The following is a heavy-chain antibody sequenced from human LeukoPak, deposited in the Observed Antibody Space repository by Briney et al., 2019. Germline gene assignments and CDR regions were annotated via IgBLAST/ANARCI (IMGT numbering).Heavy chain of an antibody. Sequence: GRSLRLSCAASGFTFSSYAMHWVRQAPGKGLEWVAVISYDGSNKYYADSVKGRFTISRDNSKNTLYLQMDSLRAEDTAVYYCAREGDYMIGRPFDYWGQGTLVTVSS. CDR1: GFTFSSYA. CDR2: ISYDGSNK. J-gene: IGHJ4*02. D-gene: IGHD4-17*01. CDR3: AREGDYMIGRPFDY. V-gene: IGHV3-30*04.